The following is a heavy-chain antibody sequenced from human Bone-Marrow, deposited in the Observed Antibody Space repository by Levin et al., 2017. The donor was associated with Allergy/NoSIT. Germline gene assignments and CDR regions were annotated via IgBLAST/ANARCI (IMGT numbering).Heavy chain of an antibody. CDR2: INTSGRDI. Sequence: PGGSLRLSCAASGFSLNNHVMSWVRQAPGKGLEWVSSINTSGRDIDYADLVKGRFTISRDTSKNILYLQMNSLRAADTAIYYCAKDGPDAWFYFDYWGQGALVTVSS. V-gene: IGHV3-23*01. J-gene: IGHJ4*02. D-gene: IGHD3-16*01. CDR1: GFSLNNHV. CDR3: AKDGPDAWFYFDY.